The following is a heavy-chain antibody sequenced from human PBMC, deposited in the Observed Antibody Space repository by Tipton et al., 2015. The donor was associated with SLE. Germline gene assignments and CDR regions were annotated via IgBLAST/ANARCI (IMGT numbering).Heavy chain of an antibody. V-gene: IGHV4-39*01. CDR1: GASISTNNYW. CDR2: VYYSGST. CDR3: ARQSRIRVPCVGGYCYSRLFDP. Sequence: TLSLTCTVSGASISTNNYWWGWVRQVPGKGLEWIGSVYYSGSTNYNPSLMSRVTISLATSKNQFSLRLSSVTAADTAVYYCARQSRIRVPCVGGYCYSRLFDPWGQGTLVTVSS. J-gene: IGHJ5*02. D-gene: IGHD2-15*01.